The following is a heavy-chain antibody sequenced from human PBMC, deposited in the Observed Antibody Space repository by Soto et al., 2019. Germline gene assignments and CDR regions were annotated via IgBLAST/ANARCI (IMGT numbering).Heavy chain of an antibody. V-gene: IGHV4-59*01. CDR3: AFNTGIAAAANFDY. CDR1: GGSISSYY. D-gene: IGHD6-13*01. J-gene: IGHJ4*02. CDR2: IYYSGST. Sequence: SETLSLTCTVSGGSISSYYWSWIRQPPGKGLEWIGYIYYSGSTNYNPSLKSRVTISVDTSKNQFSLKLSSVTAADTAVYYCAFNTGIAAAANFDYWGQGTLVTVSS.